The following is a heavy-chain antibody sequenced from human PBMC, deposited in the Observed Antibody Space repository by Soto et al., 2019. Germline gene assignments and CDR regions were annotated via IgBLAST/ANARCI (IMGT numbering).Heavy chain of an antibody. CDR2: IIPIFGTA. J-gene: IGHJ6*02. D-gene: IGHD1-1*01. V-gene: IGHV1-69*13. CDR1: GVTFSSYA. Sequence: GASVKVSCKASGVTFSSYAISWVRQAPGQGLEWMGGIIPIFGTANYAQKFQGRVTITADESTSTAYMELSSLRSEDTAVYYCATTPRLQLYYYYGMDVWGQGTTVTVS. CDR3: ATTPRLQLYYYYGMDV.